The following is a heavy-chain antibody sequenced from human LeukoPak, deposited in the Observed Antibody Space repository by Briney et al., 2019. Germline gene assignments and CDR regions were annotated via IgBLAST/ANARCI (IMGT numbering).Heavy chain of an antibody. CDR3: ARVPGPYTNCRFDY. CDR2: IDPNSGGT. CDR1: GYTFTDYY. Sequence: ASVRVSCKTSGYTFTDYYLHWVRQAPGQGLEWMGRIDPNSGGTNYAQKFQVRVTVTRDTSISTVYMELSGLRSDDTAVYYCARVPGPYTNCRFDYWGQGTLVTVSS. J-gene: IGHJ4*02. V-gene: IGHV1-2*02. D-gene: IGHD2-2*01.